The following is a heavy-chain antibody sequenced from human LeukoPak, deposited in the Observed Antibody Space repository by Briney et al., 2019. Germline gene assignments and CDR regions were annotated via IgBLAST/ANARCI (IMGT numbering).Heavy chain of an antibody. CDR3: ATTLPRSTSSYYYYYYMDV. Sequence: ASVKVSCKVSGYTLTELSMHWVRQAPGKGLEWMGGFDPEDGETIYAQKFQGGVTMTEDTSTDTAYMELSSLRSEDTAVYYCATTLPRSTSSYYYYYYMDVWGKGTTVTVSS. CDR1: GYTLTELS. J-gene: IGHJ6*03. V-gene: IGHV1-24*01. CDR2: FDPEDGET. D-gene: IGHD2-2*01.